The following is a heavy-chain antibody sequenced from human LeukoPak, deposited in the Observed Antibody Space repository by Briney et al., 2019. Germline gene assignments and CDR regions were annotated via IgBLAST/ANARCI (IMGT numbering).Heavy chain of an antibody. CDR2: IDYSGSS. D-gene: IGHD3-3*01. V-gene: IGHV4-59*08. CDR1: GGSIRSYS. Sequence: KPSETLSLTCIVSGGSIRSYSWSWIRQPPGKGLEWIGNIDYSGSSNYNPSLKSRVTISVDTSKNQFSLKLSSVTAADTAVYYCASSLPYDFWSGYTNWGQGTLVTVSS. J-gene: IGHJ4*02. CDR3: ASSLPYDFWSGYTN.